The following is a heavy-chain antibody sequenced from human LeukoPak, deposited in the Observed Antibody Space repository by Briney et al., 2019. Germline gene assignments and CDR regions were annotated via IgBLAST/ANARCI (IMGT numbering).Heavy chain of an antibody. Sequence: GGSLRLSCAASGFTFSSYAMSWVRQAPGRGLEWVATIGGTGDRTYYADSVKGRFTISRDNSMDTLFLQMNSLKGEDTAVYYCAKDPVVYHGGSGWHYFDYWGQGTLVTVSS. V-gene: IGHV3-23*01. CDR1: GFTFSSYA. CDR3: AKDPVVYHGGSGWHYFDY. D-gene: IGHD6-19*01. J-gene: IGHJ4*02. CDR2: IGGTGDRT.